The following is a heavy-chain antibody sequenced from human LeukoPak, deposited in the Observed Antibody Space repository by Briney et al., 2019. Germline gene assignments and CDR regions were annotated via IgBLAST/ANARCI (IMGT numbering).Heavy chain of an antibody. J-gene: IGHJ4*02. V-gene: IGHV1-2*02. Sequence: GASVKVSCKASGYTFTGYYMHWVRQAPGQGLEWMGWINPNSGGTNYAQKFQGRVTMTRDTSISTAYMELSSLRSEDTAVYYCATENVFGVVIGNFYFEYWGPVALVTVSS. D-gene: IGHD3-3*01. CDR2: INPNSGGT. CDR3: ATENVFGVVIGNFYFEY. CDR1: GYTFTGYY.